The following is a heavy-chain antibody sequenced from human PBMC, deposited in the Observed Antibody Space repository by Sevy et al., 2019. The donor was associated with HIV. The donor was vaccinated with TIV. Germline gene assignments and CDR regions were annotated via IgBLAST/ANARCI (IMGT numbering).Heavy chain of an antibody. J-gene: IGHJ4*02. V-gene: IGHV3-23*01. CDR3: TKADESNDWYLGY. Sequence: GGSLRLSCAASGFTFSSNGMSWVHQAPGKVLQWVSSIVNSGGGTTYADSVRGRFTISRDNSKNMLYLQMNSLRAEDSAVYYCTKADESNDWYLGYWGQGTLVTVSS. D-gene: IGHD1-1*01. CDR2: IVNSGGGT. CDR1: GFTFSSNG.